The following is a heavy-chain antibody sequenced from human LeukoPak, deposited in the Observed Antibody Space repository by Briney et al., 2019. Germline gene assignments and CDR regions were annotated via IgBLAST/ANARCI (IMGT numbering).Heavy chain of an antibody. J-gene: IGHJ4*02. CDR2: IRSKANSYAT. V-gene: IGHV3-73*01. CDR3: TRPTMVRGVDN. CDR1: GFTFSGSA. D-gene: IGHD3-10*01. Sequence: GGSLTLSCAASGFTFSGSAMHWVRQASGKGLEWVGRIRSKANSYATAYAASVKGRFTISRDDSKNTAYLQMNSLKTEDTAVYYCTRPTMVRGVDNWGQGTLVTVSS.